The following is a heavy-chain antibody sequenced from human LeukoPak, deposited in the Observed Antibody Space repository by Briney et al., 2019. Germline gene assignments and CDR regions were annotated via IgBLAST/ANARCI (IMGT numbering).Heavy chain of an antibody. V-gene: IGHV4-39*01. CDR3: ARLGPYSSGWSNWFDP. CDR1: GGSISSSSYY. Sequence: SETLSLTCTVSGGSISSSSYYWGWIRQPPGKGLEWIGSIYYSGSTYYNPSLKSRVTISVDTSKNQFSLKLSSVTAADTAVYYCARLGPYSSGWSNWFDPWGQGTLVTVSS. J-gene: IGHJ5*02. CDR2: IYYSGST. D-gene: IGHD6-19*01.